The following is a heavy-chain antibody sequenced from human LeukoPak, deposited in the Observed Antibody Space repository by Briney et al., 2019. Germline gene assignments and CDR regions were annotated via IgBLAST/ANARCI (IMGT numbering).Heavy chain of an antibody. D-gene: IGHD3-22*01. CDR1: GGTFSSYA. CDR2: IIPIFGTA. V-gene: IGHV1-69*05. Sequence: GASVKVSCKASGGTFSSYAISWVRQAPGQGLEWMGGIIPIFGTANYAQKLQGRVTMTTDTSTSTAYMELRSLRSDDTAVYYCARDFKLNYDSSQGYWGQGTLVTVSS. J-gene: IGHJ4*02. CDR3: ARDFKLNYDSSQGY.